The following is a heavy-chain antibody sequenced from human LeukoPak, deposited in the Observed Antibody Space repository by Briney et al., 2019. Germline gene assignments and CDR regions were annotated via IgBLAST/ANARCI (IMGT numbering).Heavy chain of an antibody. CDR2: TAGSGISK. J-gene: IGHJ4*02. Sequence: GGSLRLSCAASGFTFSSYGMHWVRQAPGRGLEWASSTAGSGISKDYADSVKGRFTISKDKSKNTLYLQMDSLRAEDTAVYYCAKGSGSSCYSPCDYWGQGILVTVSS. D-gene: IGHD2-15*01. V-gene: IGHV3-23*01. CDR1: GFTFSSYG. CDR3: AKGSGSSCYSPCDY.